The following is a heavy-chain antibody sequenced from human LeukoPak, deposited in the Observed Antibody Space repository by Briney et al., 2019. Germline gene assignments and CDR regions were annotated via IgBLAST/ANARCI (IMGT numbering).Heavy chain of an antibody. CDR2: IKQDGSEK. CDR3: ASFGRGYSYGSLFDY. CDR1: GFTFSTYW. Sequence: GGSLRLSCAASGFTFSTYWMTWVRQAPGKGLEWVANIKQDGSEKYFVDSVKGRFTISRDNANNSLYLQMNSLRAEDTAVYYCASFGRGYSYGSLFDYWGQGTLVTVSS. V-gene: IGHV3-7*01. J-gene: IGHJ4*02. D-gene: IGHD5-18*01.